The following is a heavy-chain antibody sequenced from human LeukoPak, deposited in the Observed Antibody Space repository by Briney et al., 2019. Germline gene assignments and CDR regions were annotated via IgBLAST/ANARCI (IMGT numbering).Heavy chain of an antibody. J-gene: IGHJ4*02. V-gene: IGHV1-8*01. D-gene: IGHD3-22*01. CDR3: ARGFYDSSGYYGTGY. CDR1: GYTFTSYD. CDR2: MNPNSGNT. Sequence: ASVKVSCKASGYTFTSYDINWVRQATGQGLEWMGWMNPNSGNTGYAQKFQGRVTMTRNTSISAAYMELSSLRSEDTAVYYCARGFYDSSGYYGTGYWGQGTLVTVSS.